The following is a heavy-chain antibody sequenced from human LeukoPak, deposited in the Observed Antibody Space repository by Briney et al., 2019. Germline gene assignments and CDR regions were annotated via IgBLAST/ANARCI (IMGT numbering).Heavy chain of an antibody. CDR2: IYYSGST. J-gene: IGHJ4*02. D-gene: IGHD3-22*01. CDR3: ARVGNYYDSSGYLDY. CDR1: GGSISSYY. Sequence: NPSETLSLTCTVSGGSISSYYWSWIRQPPGKGLEWIGYIYYSGSTNYNPSLKSRVTISVDTSKNQFSLKLSSVTAADTAVYYCARVGNYYDSSGYLDYWGQGTLVTVSS. V-gene: IGHV4-59*01.